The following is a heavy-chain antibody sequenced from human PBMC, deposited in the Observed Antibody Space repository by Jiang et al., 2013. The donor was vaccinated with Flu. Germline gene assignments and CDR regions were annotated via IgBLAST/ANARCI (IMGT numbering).Heavy chain of an antibody. D-gene: IGHD2-2*01. CDR3: ARQYCSSTSCYRPENAFDI. Sequence: EVQLVESGAEVKKPGESLKISCKGSGYSFTSYWIGWVRQMPGKGLEWMGIIYPGDSDTRYSPSFQGQVTISADKSISTAYLQWSSLKASDTAMYYCARQYCSSTSCYRPENAFDIWAKGQWSPSLQ. V-gene: IGHV5-51*01. J-gene: IGHJ3*02. CDR1: GYSFTSYW. CDR2: IYPGDSDT.